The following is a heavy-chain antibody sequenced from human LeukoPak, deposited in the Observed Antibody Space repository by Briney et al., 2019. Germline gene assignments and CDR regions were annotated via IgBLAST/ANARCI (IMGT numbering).Heavy chain of an antibody. CDR1: GFTFSDYY. D-gene: IGHD3-9*01. V-gene: IGHV3-23*01. CDR3: AKDQGLRYFDWLYDY. J-gene: IGHJ4*02. CDR2: ISGSGGST. Sequence: GGSLRLSCAASGFTFSDYYMSWIRQAPGKGLEWVSAISGSGGSTYYADSVKGRFTISRDNSKNTLYLQMNSLRAEDTAVYYCAKDQGLRYFDWLYDYWGQGTLVTVSS.